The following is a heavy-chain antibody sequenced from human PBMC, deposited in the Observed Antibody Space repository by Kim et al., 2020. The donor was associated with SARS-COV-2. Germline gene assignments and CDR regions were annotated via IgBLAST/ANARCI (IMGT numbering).Heavy chain of an antibody. CDR3: ARGKFFEY. CDR2: KLYN. J-gene: IGHJ4*02. V-gene: IGHV6-1*01. Sequence: KLYNDYAPYLKSRITIKPDTSKNQVSLQLNSVTPEDTAVYFCARGKFFEYWGQGTLVTVSS.